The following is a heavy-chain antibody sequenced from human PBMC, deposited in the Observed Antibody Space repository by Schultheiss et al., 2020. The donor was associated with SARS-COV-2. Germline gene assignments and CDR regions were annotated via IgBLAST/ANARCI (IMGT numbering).Heavy chain of an antibody. J-gene: IGHJ4*02. V-gene: IGHV3-15*01. CDR2: VKIKAHGETT. D-gene: IGHD2-2*01. Sequence: GGSLRLSCAASGFTFSDSWMSWVRQAPGKGLEWVALVKIKAHGETTQYAAPVKGRFTISRDDSKDMLYLQMNSLKTEDTAVYYCALSAAHLGEWGQGTLVTVSS. CDR1: GFTFSDSW. CDR3: ALSAAHLGE.